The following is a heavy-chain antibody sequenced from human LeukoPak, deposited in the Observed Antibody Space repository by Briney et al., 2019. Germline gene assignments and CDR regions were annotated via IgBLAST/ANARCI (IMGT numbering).Heavy chain of an antibody. Sequence: PSETLSLTXAVSGYSISSGYYWGWIREPPGKGLEWIGSIYHSGSTYYNPSLKSRVTISVDTSKNQFSLKLSSVTAADTAVYYCARGWSGYYIGYWGQGTLVTVSS. CDR3: ARGWSGYYIGY. CDR2: IYHSGST. D-gene: IGHD3-3*01. CDR1: GYSISSGYY. V-gene: IGHV4-38-2*01. J-gene: IGHJ4*02.